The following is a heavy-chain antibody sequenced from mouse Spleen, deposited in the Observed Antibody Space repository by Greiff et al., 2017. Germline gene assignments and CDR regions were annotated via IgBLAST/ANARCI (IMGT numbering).Heavy chain of an antibody. D-gene: IGHD2-4*01. CDR3: AREGDYDDDPYFDY. CDR2: INPYNGDT. CDR1: GYTFTEYT. V-gene: IGHV1-20*01. Sequence: EVQLQQSGPELVKPGASVKISCKTSGYTFTEYTMHWVKQSHGKSLEWIGRINPYNGDTFYNQKFKGKATLTVDKSSSTAHMELRSLTSEDSAVYYCAREGDYDDDPYFDYWGQGTTLTVSS. J-gene: IGHJ2*01.